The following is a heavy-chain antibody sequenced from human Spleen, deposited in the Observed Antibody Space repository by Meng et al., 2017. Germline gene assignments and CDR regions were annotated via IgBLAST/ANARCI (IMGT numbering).Heavy chain of an antibody. Sequence: QRVRSGAEVKKPGASVKVSCKASGYTFPDYWLHWVRRAPGQGLEWMGRINPKSGDTHYAQRFQGRVTMTGDTSISTAYMELSGLRSDDTAMYYCARDEDISAAGKLFGDYWGQGTLVTVSS. CDR1: GYTFPDYW. V-gene: IGHV1-2*06. D-gene: IGHD6-13*01. J-gene: IGHJ4*02. CDR3: ARDEDISAAGKLFGDY. CDR2: INPKSGDT.